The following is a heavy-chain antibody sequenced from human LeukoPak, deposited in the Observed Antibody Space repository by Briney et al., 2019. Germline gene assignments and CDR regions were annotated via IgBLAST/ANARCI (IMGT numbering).Heavy chain of an antibody. J-gene: IGHJ5*02. V-gene: IGHV1-2*02. D-gene: IGHD3-10*01. Sequence: ASVKVSCKASGYTFTGYYMHCVRQAPGQGLEWMGWINPNSGGTNYAQKFQGRVTMTRDTSISTAYMELSRLRSDDTAVYYCARDYYGSGSYYPWGQGTQVTVSS. CDR1: GYTFTGYY. CDR3: ARDYYGSGSYYP. CDR2: INPNSGGT.